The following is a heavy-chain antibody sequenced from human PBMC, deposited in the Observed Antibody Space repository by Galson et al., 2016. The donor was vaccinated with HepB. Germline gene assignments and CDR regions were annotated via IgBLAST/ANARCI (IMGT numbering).Heavy chain of an antibody. CDR3: LRKGSEGYCTSRNCYQFWYFDL. CDR1: GYNFTNYW. V-gene: IGHV5-51*01. J-gene: IGHJ2*01. Sequence: QSGAEVKKTGESLKISCKGSGYNFTNYWIAWVRQMPGKGLEWMGIIYPGDSDTIYSPSFQGQVTISADKSISTAYLQWGSLKASDTAMYYCLRKGSEGYCTSRNCYQFWYFDLWARGTLVTVP. D-gene: IGHD2-2*01. CDR2: IYPGDSDT.